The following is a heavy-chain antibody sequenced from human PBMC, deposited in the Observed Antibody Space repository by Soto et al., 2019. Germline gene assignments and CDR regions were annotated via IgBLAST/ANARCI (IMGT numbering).Heavy chain of an antibody. CDR1: GFTFTNYA. V-gene: IGHV3-23*01. CDR2: ITGRGDST. CDR3: ARVRPYYDN. J-gene: IGHJ4*02. Sequence: GGSLRLSCAASGFTFTNYAMNWVRQAPGKGLEWVSAITGRGDSTYYADSVKGRFTISRDNSKNTLYLQMNSLRAEDTAVYFCARVRPYYDNWGQGTLVTVSS.